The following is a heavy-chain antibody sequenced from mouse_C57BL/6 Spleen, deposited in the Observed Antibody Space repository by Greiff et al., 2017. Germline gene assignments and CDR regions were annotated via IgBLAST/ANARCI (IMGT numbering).Heavy chain of an antibody. CDR2: IYPGDGDT. J-gene: IGHJ3*01. V-gene: IGHV1-82*01. D-gene: IGHD4-1*01. CDR1: GYAFSSPW. Sequence: QVQLQQSGPELVKPGASVKISCKASGYAFSSPWMNWVKQRPGKGLEWIGRIYPGDGDTNYNGKFKGKATLTADKSSSTAYMQLSSLTSEDSAVYFCAREAGIAYWGQGTLVTVSA. CDR3: AREAGIAY.